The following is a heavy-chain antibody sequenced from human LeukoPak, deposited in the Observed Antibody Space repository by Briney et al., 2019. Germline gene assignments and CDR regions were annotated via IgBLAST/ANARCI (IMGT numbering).Heavy chain of an antibody. Sequence: GESLKISCKGSGYRFNAYWIAWVRQMPGKGLEWMGIIYPDDSDTRYSPSFQGQVTISADKSVRTAYLQWSSLKASDTAIYYCARQWGDCSSTSCYSAYWGQGTLVTVSS. CDR1: GYRFNAYW. CDR2: IYPDDSDT. V-gene: IGHV5-51*01. D-gene: IGHD2-2*01. J-gene: IGHJ4*02. CDR3: ARQWGDCSSTSCYSAY.